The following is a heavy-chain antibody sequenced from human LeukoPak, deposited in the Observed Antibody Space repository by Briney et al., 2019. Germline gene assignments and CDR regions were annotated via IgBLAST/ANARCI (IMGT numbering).Heavy chain of an antibody. CDR2: ISGSGSTT. CDR3: AKFFPPSGGSSGWNWVIDY. J-gene: IGHJ4*02. D-gene: IGHD6-25*01. V-gene: IGHV3-23*01. CDR1: GFTFSNYA. Sequence: PGGSLRLSCAASGFTFSNYAMSWVRQAPGKGLDWVSAISGSGSTTYSADPVKGRFTTSRDNPKNTLYLQMDSLGVEDTAIYYCAKFFPPSGGSSGWNWVIDYWGQGTLVTVSS.